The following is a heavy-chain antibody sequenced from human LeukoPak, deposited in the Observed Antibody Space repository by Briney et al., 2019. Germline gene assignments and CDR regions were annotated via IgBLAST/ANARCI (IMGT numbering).Heavy chain of an antibody. V-gene: IGHV4-4*07. J-gene: IGHJ4*02. D-gene: IGHD5-18*01. CDR3: ARDSAMVIFDY. CDR2: IYTSGST. CDR1: GGSISSYY. Sequence: SETLSLTCTVSGGSISSYYWSWVRQPAGKGLEWIGRIYTSGSTNYNPSLKSRVTMSVDTSRNQFSLKLSSVTAADTAVYYCARDSAMVIFDYWGQGTLVTVSS.